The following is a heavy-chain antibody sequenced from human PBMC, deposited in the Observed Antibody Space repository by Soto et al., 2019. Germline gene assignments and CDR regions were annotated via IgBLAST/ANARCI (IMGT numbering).Heavy chain of an antibody. CDR1: GESLNNYY. CDR3: ARGRVPAV. Sequence: PSETLSRTCTVSGESLNNYYWSWIRQPPGKGLEWIGFVHYSGSTGYNPSLKSRVTISVDTSKNQLSLKVTSVTTADTAIYFCARGRVPAVWGQGTLVTVSS. CDR2: VHYSGST. V-gene: IGHV4-59*01. J-gene: IGHJ4*02. D-gene: IGHD3-10*01.